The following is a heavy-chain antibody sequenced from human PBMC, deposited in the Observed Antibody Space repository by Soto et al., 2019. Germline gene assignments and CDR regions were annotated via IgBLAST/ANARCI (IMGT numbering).Heavy chain of an antibody. D-gene: IGHD1-26*01. V-gene: IGHV3-15*01. CDR3: TTDSLEVGATDAEYFQH. J-gene: IGHJ1*01. CDR2: IKSKTDGGTT. Sequence: GGSLRLSCAASGFTFSNAWMSWVRQAPGKGLEWVGRIKSKTDGGTTDYAAPVKGRFTISRDDSKNTLYLQMNSLKTEDTAVYYCTTDSLEVGATDAEYFQHWGQGTLVTVSS. CDR1: GFTFSNAW.